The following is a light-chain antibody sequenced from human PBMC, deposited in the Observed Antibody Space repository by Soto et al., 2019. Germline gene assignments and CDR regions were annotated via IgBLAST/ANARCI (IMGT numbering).Light chain of an antibody. J-gene: IGKJ3*01. CDR3: QHSYSAPLT. Sequence: DIQMTQSPSSLSASVGDRVTITCRASQTISSYLTWYQQKPGKAPKLLIYSTSSLQSGVPSRFSGSGSGTDFTIIISRLPPEDFATYYCQHSYSAPLTFGPGTIVDLK. V-gene: IGKV1-39*01. CDR2: STS. CDR1: QTISSY.